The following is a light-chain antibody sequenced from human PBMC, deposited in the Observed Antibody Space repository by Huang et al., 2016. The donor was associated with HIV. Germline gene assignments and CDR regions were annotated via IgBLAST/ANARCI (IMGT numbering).Light chain of an antibody. CDR1: QSVSNY. Sequence: EIVLTQSPATLSFPPGERATLSCKASQSVSNYLAWYQQKPGQAPRLLISDASNRATGIPARFSGSGSGTGFTLTISGLEPEDFAVYYCQQRSDWPTFGQGTRLEMK. V-gene: IGKV3-11*01. CDR2: DAS. CDR3: QQRSDWPT. J-gene: IGKJ5*01.